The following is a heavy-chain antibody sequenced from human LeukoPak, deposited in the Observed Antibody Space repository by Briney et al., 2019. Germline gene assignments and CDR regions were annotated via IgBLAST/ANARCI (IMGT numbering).Heavy chain of an antibody. D-gene: IGHD3-10*01. Sequence: GGSLRLSCAASGFTFSSYAMSWARQAPGKGLEWVSAISGSGGSTYYADSVKGRFTISRDNSKNTLYLQMNSLRAEDTAVYYCAKDLWDSGSQAYFDYWGQGTLVTVSS. V-gene: IGHV3-23*01. J-gene: IGHJ4*02. CDR2: ISGSGGST. CDR1: GFTFSSYA. CDR3: AKDLWDSGSQAYFDY.